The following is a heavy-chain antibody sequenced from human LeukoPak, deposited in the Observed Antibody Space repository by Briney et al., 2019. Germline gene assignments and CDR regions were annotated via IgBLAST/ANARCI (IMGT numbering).Heavy chain of an antibody. Sequence: SETLSLTCTVSGGSISSGTYYWGWIRQPPGKGLQWIGSVYYGGSTYYNPSLQSRVTISVDTSKNHFSLKLSSVTAADTAVYYCARDSPDCGSTTCYKDWFDPWGQGTLVTVSS. CDR2: VYYGGST. CDR1: GGSISSGTYY. D-gene: IGHD2-2*02. V-gene: IGHV4-39*07. J-gene: IGHJ5*02. CDR3: ARDSPDCGSTTCYKDWFDP.